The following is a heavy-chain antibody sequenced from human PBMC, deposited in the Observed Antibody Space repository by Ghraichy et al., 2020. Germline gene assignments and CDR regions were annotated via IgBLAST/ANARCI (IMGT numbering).Heavy chain of an antibody. CDR1: GFTFSSYA. D-gene: IGHD1-1*01. CDR2: ISSNGGST. CDR3: ARDRTTGTTVNAFDI. V-gene: IGHV3-64*01. Sequence: GESLNISCSASGFTFSSYAMHWVRQGPGKGLEYVSAISSNGGSTDYANSVKGRFTISRDNSKNTLYLQMDSLRAEDMAVYYCARDRTTGTTVNAFDIGDQGTMVTVSS. J-gene: IGHJ3*02.